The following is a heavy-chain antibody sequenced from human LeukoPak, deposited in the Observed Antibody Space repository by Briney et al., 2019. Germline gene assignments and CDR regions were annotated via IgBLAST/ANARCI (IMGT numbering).Heavy chain of an antibody. D-gene: IGHD5-18*01. CDR1: GGSFSGYY. CDR3: ARGGKYSYGYYYGMDV. Sequence: SETLSLTCAVYGGSFSGYYWSWIRQPPGKGLEWIGEINHSGSTNYNPSLKSRVTISVDTSKNQFSLKLSSVTAADTAVYYCARGGKYSYGYYYGMDVWGQGTTVTVSS. V-gene: IGHV4-34*01. J-gene: IGHJ6*02. CDR2: INHSGST.